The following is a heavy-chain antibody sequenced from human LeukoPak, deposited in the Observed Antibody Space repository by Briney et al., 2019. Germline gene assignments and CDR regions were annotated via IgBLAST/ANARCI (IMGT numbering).Heavy chain of an antibody. V-gene: IGHV4-34*01. Sequence: SETLSLTRAVYGGSFSGYYWSWIRQPPGKGLEWIGEINHSGSTNYNPSLKSRVTISVDTSKNQFSLKLSSVTAADTALYYCARGITRRRTFDIWGQGTMVTVSS. J-gene: IGHJ3*02. D-gene: IGHD3-10*01. CDR2: INHSGST. CDR1: GGSFSGYY. CDR3: ARGITRRRTFDI.